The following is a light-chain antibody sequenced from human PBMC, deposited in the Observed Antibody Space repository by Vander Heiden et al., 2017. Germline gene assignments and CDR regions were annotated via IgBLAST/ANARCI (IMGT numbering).Light chain of an antibody. Sequence: QSALTQPASVPGSPGQSITISCTGTSSDVGGYNYVSWYQQHPGKAPKLIIYGVNNRPSGVSNRFSGSKSGNTASLTISGLQAEDEADYYCCSYTSSGSYVFGTGTKVTVL. CDR2: GVN. V-gene: IGLV2-14*01. CDR3: CSYTSSGSYV. CDR1: SSDVGGYNY. J-gene: IGLJ1*01.